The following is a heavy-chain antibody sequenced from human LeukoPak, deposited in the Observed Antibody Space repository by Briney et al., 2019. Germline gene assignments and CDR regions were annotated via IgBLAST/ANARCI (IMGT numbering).Heavy chain of an antibody. Sequence: GASVKVSCKASGGTFSSYAISWVRQAPGQGHEWMGGIIPIFGTANYAQKFQGRVTITADESTSTAYMELSSLRSEDTAVYYCARRAPTDYYYYYMDVWGKGTTVTVSS. CDR2: IIPIFGTA. CDR3: ARRAPTDYYYYYMDV. J-gene: IGHJ6*03. CDR1: GGTFSSYA. V-gene: IGHV1-69*01.